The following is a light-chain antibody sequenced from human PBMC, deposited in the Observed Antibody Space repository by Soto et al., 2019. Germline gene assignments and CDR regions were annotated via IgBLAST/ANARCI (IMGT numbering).Light chain of an antibody. Sequence: EIVLTQSPGTLSLSPGERATLSCRASQSFSSSYLAWYQQKPGQAPRLLIYGTSTRATGIPDRFSGSGSQTDFTLTISRLEPEDFAVYYCQQYGSLGTFGQGTRGESK. CDR1: QSFSSSY. J-gene: IGKJ1*01. CDR2: GTS. V-gene: IGKV3-20*01. CDR3: QQYGSLGT.